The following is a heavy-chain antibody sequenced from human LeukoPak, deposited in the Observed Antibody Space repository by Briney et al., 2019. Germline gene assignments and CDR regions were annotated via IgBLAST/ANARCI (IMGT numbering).Heavy chain of an antibody. J-gene: IGHJ4*02. CDR3: ARARNSGTYSAGYFDY. V-gene: IGHV4-59*12. CDR2: IYYSGST. Sequence: MTSETLSLTCTVSGGSISSYYWSWIRQPPGKGLEWIGYIYYSGSTNYNPSLKSRVTISVDTSKNQFSLKLSSVTAADTAVYYCARARNSGTYSAGYFDYWGQGTLVTVSS. D-gene: IGHD3-10*01. CDR1: GGSISSYY.